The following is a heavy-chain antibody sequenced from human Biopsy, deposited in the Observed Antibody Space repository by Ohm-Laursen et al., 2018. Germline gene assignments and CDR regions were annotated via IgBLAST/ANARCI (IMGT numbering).Heavy chain of an antibody. CDR1: GGTSSNFA. V-gene: IGHV1-69*04. Sequence: SSVKVSCKASGGTSSNFAINWVRQAPGQGPECMGRIIPLIGLTNYAQKFQGRVTITADKFTNTVYMELSSLRSDDTAVYFCARDCNGDNCGVDFWGQGTLVTVS. D-gene: IGHD2-15*01. CDR3: ARDCNGDNCGVDF. J-gene: IGHJ4*02. CDR2: IIPLIGLT.